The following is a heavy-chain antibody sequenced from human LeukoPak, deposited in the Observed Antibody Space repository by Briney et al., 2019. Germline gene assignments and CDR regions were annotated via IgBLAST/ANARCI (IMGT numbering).Heavy chain of an antibody. V-gene: IGHV3-23*01. CDR3: AKDGPSRTRDANYFDS. D-gene: IGHD1-1*01. CDR2: ISGNGGST. CDR1: RFTFNNYA. Sequence: PGGSLRLSCAASRFTFNNYAMSWVRQAPGKGLEWVSAISGNGGSTYYTDSVKGRFIISRDNSKNTLYLQMNSLRVEDTAVYCCAKDGPSRTRDANYFDSWGQGTLVTVSS. J-gene: IGHJ4*02.